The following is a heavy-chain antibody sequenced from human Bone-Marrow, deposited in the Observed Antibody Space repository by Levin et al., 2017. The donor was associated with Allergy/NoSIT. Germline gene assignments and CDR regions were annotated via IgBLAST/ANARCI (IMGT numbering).Heavy chain of an antibody. Sequence: PGGSLRLSCAASGFNFNIFEMNWVRQAPGKGPEWVAFISSSGQTIYYADSVRGRFTISRDNAKNSLHLQMDSLRVEDTAHYYCAREVNRRGSAWYSFDLWGQGTLATVSS. CDR2: ISSSGQTI. V-gene: IGHV3-48*03. CDR3: AREVNRRGSAWYSFDL. J-gene: IGHJ4*02. D-gene: IGHD6-13*01. CDR1: GFNFNIFE.